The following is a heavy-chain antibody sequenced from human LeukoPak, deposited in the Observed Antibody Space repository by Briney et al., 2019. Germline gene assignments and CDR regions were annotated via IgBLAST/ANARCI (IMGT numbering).Heavy chain of an antibody. CDR2: IFHSGDV. Sequence: SETLSLTCTVSGYSISSGYFWGWIRQPPGKGPEWIGSIFHSGDVYYNPALQSRVTISIDASTNRFPLKLTSVTAADTALYYCARVVASTSIDSWGQGTLVTVSS. CDR1: GYSISSGYF. J-gene: IGHJ4*02. D-gene: IGHD2-15*01. V-gene: IGHV4-38-2*02. CDR3: ARVVASTSIDS.